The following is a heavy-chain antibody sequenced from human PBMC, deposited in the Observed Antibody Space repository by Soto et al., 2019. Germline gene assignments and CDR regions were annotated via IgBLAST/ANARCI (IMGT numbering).Heavy chain of an antibody. D-gene: IGHD3-16*01. Sequence: QVQLQESGPGLVKPSETLSLTCNVSGDSMSKYYWSWVRQPAGTGLEWIGRIWTSGSTNYNPSLTRRVTLSIDTPNKHFSLDLKSVTAADTAVYYCARTVGAAYYFDFWGQGALVTVSS. CDR2: IWTSGST. V-gene: IGHV4-4*07. CDR1: GDSMSKYY. J-gene: IGHJ4*02. CDR3: ARTVGAAYYFDF.